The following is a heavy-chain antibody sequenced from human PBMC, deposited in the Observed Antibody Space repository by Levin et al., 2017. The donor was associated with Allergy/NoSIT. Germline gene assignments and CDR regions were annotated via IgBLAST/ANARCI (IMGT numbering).Heavy chain of an antibody. J-gene: IGHJ3*01. CDR1: GFTFDDYG. Sequence: GGSLRLSCAASGFTFDDYGMSWVRQAPGKGLEWVSGINWNGGSTGYADSVKGRLTISRDNAKNSLYLQMNSLRAEDTALYHCARHRFTMSSQDGWEIWGQGTMVIVSS. CDR3: ARHRFTMSSQDGWEI. V-gene: IGHV3-20*01. CDR2: INWNGGST. D-gene: IGHD1-26*01.